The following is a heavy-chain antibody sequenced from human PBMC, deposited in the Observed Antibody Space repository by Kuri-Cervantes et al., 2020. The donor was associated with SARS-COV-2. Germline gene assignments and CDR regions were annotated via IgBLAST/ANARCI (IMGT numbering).Heavy chain of an antibody. D-gene: IGHD1-14*01. CDR1: GGLFSASA. Sequence: GGSLRLSCEVSGGLFSASAIHWVRQGSGKGLEWVGRVRGKANTYATAYAASVKGRFTISRDDSKYMAYLQMNSLKTEDTAVYYCTNLIDDWGKGALVTVSS. J-gene: IGHJ4*02. CDR2: VRGKANTYAT. V-gene: IGHV3-73*01. CDR3: TNLIDD.